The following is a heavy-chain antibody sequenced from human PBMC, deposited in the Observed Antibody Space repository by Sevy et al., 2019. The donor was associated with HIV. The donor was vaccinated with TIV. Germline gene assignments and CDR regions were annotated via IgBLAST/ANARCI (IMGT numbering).Heavy chain of an antibody. CDR3: ATQSITMIVVVNDAFDI. V-gene: IGHV1-2*02. Sequence: ASVKVSCKASGYTFTGYYMHWVRQAPGQGLEWMGWINPNSGGTNYAQKFQGRVTMTRDMSISTAYMELSRLRSDDTAVYYCATQSITMIVVVNDAFDIWGQGTMVTVSS. CDR2: INPNSGGT. D-gene: IGHD3-22*01. J-gene: IGHJ3*02. CDR1: GYTFTGYY.